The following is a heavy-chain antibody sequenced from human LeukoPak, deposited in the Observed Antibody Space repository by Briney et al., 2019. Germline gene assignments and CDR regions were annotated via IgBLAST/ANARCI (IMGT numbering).Heavy chain of an antibody. CDR3: AKDLNSYGKGAPDY. J-gene: IGHJ4*02. V-gene: IGHV3-23*01. Sequence: GVSLRLSCAASGFTFSSYAMSWVRQAPGKGLEWVSAISGSGGSTYYADSVKGRFTISRDNSKNTLYLQMNSLRAEDTAVYYCAKDLNSYGKGAPDYWGQGTLVTVSS. CDR2: ISGSGGST. CDR1: GFTFSSYA. D-gene: IGHD5-18*01.